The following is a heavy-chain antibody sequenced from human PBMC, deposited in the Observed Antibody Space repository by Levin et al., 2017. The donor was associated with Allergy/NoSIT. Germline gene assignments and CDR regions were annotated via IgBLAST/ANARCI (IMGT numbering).Heavy chain of an antibody. D-gene: IGHD4-17*01. Sequence: GESLKISCAASGFTFSKYSMNWVRPAPGKGLEWVSAVTSSSSYTYYADSVKGRFTISRDNAKNSLSLQMNSLRAEDTAVYYCEGGGEYGDWGYWGRGTLVTVST. CDR3: EGGGEYGDWGY. V-gene: IGHV3-21*01. J-gene: IGHJ4*02. CDR1: GFTFSKYS. CDR2: VTSSSSYT.